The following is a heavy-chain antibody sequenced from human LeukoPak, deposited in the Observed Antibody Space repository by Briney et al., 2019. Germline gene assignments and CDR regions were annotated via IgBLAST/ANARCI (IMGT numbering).Heavy chain of an antibody. CDR3: ARVEDSSYGYYYYYMDV. D-gene: IGHD6-13*01. J-gene: IGHJ6*03. CDR1: GGSISSYY. V-gene: IGHV4-4*07. Sequence: SETLSLTCTVSGGSISSYYWSWIRQPAGKGLEWIGRIYTSGSINYNPSLKSRVTISVDTSKNQFSLKLSSVTAADTAVYYCARVEDSSYGYYYYYMDVWGKGTTVTVSS. CDR2: IYTSGSI.